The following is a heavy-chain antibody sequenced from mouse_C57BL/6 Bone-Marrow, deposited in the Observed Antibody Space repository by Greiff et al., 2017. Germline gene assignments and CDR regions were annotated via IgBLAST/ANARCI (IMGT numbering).Heavy chain of an antibody. CDR3: ASGPYTAWFAY. V-gene: IGHV5-17*01. Sequence: EVQVEESGGGFVKPGGSLKLSCEASGFTFSDYGMHWVRQAPEKGLEWVAYISSGSSTIYYADTVKGRFTISRDNAKNTLFLQITSLRSEDTAMYYCASGPYTAWFAYWGQGTLVTVSA. CDR1: GFTFSDYG. D-gene: IGHD1-2*01. J-gene: IGHJ3*01. CDR2: ISSGSSTI.